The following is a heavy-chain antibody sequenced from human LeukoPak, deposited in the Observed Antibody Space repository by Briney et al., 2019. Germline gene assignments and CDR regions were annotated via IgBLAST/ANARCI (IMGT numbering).Heavy chain of an antibody. CDR3: ARGLAAAG. CDR1: GGSISSNNYY. D-gene: IGHD6-13*01. V-gene: IGHV4-39*07. Sequence: SETLSLTCTVSGGSISSNNYYWGWIRQPPGKGLEWIGTIYYSGSTYYNPSLKSRVTISVDTSKNQFSLKLSSVTAADTAVYYCARGLAAAGWGQGTLVTVSS. J-gene: IGHJ4*02. CDR2: IYYSGST.